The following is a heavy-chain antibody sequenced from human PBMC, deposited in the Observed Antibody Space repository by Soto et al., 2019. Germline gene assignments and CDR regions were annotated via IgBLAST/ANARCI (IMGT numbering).Heavy chain of an antibody. J-gene: IGHJ6*02. CDR2: IYYRGST. CDR3: ARDGREASGMDV. D-gene: IGHD1-26*01. Sequence: SETLSLTCTVSGGSISSHYWSWVRQAPGKGLEWIGHIYYRGSTSYNPSLRSRSAISVDTSNNQFSLKLNSVTTADTAVYYCARDGREASGMDVWGQGTKVTVSS. V-gene: IGHV4-59*11. CDR1: GGSISSHY.